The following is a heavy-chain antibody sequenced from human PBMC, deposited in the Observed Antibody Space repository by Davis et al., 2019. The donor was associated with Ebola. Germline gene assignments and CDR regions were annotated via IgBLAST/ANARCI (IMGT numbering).Heavy chain of an antibody. Sequence: GESLKISCAASGFTFSSYVMHWVRQAPGKGLEWVAVISYDGSNKYYADSVKGRFTISRDNSKNTLYLQMNSLRPEDTAVYYCARDSDDYCFDYWGQGTLVTVSS. J-gene: IGHJ4*02. D-gene: IGHD2-21*02. CDR1: GFTFSSYV. V-gene: IGHV3-30*03. CDR2: ISYDGSNK. CDR3: ARDSDDYCFDY.